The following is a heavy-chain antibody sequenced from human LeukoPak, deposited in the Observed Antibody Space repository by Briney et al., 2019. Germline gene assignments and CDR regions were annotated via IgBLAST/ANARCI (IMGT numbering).Heavy chain of an antibody. Sequence: GGSLRLSCAASGFTFSSYAMSWVRQAPGKGLEWVSSVSGSGSHTYYADSVKGRFTISRDNSKNTPYLQMDSLRAEDAAVYYCAKDERGYDCYFDYWGQGALVTVSS. J-gene: IGHJ4*02. CDR2: VSGSGSHT. CDR1: GFTFSSYA. V-gene: IGHV3-23*01. CDR3: AKDERGYDCYFDY. D-gene: IGHD5-12*01.